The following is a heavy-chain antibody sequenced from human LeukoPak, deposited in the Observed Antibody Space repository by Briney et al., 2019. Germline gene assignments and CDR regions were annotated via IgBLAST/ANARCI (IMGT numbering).Heavy chain of an antibody. CDR1: GGSINSGGYY. V-gene: IGHV4-31*03. Sequence: SQTLSLACTVSGGSINSGGYYWSWIRQHPGKGLEWIGYIYYSGNTYYNPSLKSRITISLDTSKNQFSLKLSSVTAADTAVYYCARGSSGWLRFDYWGQGTLVTVSS. J-gene: IGHJ4*02. CDR3: ARGSSGWLRFDY. D-gene: IGHD6-19*01. CDR2: IYYSGNT.